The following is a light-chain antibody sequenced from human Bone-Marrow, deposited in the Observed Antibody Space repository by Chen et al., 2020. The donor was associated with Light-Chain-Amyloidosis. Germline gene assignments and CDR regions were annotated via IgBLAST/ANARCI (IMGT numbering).Light chain of an antibody. CDR1: DLPTKY. CDR3: QSADSSGTYEVI. CDR2: RDT. Sequence: SYELTQPPSVSVAPGQTARITCSGDDLPTKYAYWYQQKPGQAPVLVIHRDTERPSGISERFSGSSSGPTATLTISGVQAEDEADYHCQSADSSGTYEVIFGGGTKPTVL. V-gene: IGLV3-25*03. J-gene: IGLJ2*01.